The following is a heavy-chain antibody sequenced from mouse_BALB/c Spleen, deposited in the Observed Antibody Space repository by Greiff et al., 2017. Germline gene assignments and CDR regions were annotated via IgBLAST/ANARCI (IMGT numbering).Heavy chain of an antibody. J-gene: IGHJ1*01. CDR2: ISYSGST. D-gene: IGHD1-1*01. V-gene: IGHV3-2*02. Sequence: EVKLVESGPGLVKPSQSLSLTCTVTGYSITSDYAWNWIRQCPGNKLEWMGYISYSGSTSYNPSLKSRIPITRDTSKNQFFLQLNSVTTEDTATYDCARGTYYCLRYFDVWGAGTTVTVSS. CDR3: ARGTYYCLRYFDV. CDR1: GYSITSDYA.